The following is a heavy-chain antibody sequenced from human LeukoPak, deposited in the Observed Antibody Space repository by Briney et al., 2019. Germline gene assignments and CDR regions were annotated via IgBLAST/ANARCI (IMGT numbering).Heavy chain of an antibody. D-gene: IGHD3-22*01. Sequence: PGGSLTLSCAASGFTVSSNSMSWVRQAPGKGLEWVSVINSGGGTYYTDSVKGRFTISRDNAKNSLYLQMNSLRDEDTAVYFCARRPYSDTSGRLSDVWGQGTTVTVSS. CDR3: ARRPYSDTSGRLSDV. CDR1: GFTVSSNS. J-gene: IGHJ6*02. V-gene: IGHV3-53*01. CDR2: INSGGGT.